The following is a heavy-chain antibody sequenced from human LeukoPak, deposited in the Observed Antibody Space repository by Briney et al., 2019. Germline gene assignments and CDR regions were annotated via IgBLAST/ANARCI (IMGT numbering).Heavy chain of an antibody. CDR3: TVDGGFGELLWYYGMDV. CDR1: GFTFSGSA. V-gene: IGHV3-73*01. D-gene: IGHD3-10*01. CDR2: IRSKANSYAT. J-gene: IGHJ6*02. Sequence: GGSLRLSCAASGFTFSGSAMHWASQASGKGLEWVGSIRSKANSYATAYAASVKGRFTISRDDSKNTAYLQMNSLKTEDTAVYYCTVDGGFGELLWYYGMDVWGQGTTVTVSS.